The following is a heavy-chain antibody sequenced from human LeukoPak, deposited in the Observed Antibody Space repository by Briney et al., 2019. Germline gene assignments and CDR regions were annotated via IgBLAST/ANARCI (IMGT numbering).Heavy chain of an antibody. J-gene: IGHJ4*02. CDR1: GYTFTSYG. CDR2: ISAYNGNT. V-gene: IGHV1-18*01. D-gene: IGHD6-13*01. Sequence: ASVKVSCKASGYTFTSYGISWVRQAPGQGLEWMGWISAYNGNTNYAQKLQGRVTMTTDTSTSTAYMELSSLRSEDTAVYYCARDEAAAGSPFSCDYWGQGTLVTVSS. CDR3: ARDEAAAGSPFSCDY.